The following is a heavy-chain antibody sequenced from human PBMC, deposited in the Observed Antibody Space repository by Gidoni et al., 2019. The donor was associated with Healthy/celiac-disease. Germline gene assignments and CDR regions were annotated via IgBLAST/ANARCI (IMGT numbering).Heavy chain of an antibody. Sequence: KPLEWIGSIYYSGSTYYNPSLKSRVTISVDTSKNQFSLKLSSVTAADTAVYYCASRGSITIFGVVTDAFDIWGQGTMVTVSS. D-gene: IGHD3-3*01. J-gene: IGHJ3*02. CDR2: IYYSGST. CDR3: ASRGSITIFGVVTDAFDI. V-gene: IGHV4-39*01.